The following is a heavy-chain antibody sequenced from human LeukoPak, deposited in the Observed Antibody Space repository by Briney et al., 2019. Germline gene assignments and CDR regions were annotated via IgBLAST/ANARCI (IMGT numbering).Heavy chain of an antibody. CDR1: GGTFSSYA. J-gene: IGHJ3*02. V-gene: IGHV1-69*04. D-gene: IGHD2-21*02. CDR3: AGSVVVVTALDAFDI. CDR2: IIPILGIA. Sequence: GASVKVSCKASGGTFSSYAISWVRQAPGRGLEWMGRIIPILGIANYAQKFQGRVTITADKSTSTAYMELSSLRSEDTAVYYCAGSVVVVTALDAFDIWGQGTMVTVSS.